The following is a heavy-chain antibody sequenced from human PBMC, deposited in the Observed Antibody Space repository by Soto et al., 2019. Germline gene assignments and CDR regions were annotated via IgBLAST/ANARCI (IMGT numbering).Heavy chain of an antibody. J-gene: IGHJ6*02. CDR2: IKQDGSEK. D-gene: IGHD1-26*01. V-gene: IGHV3-7*01. CDR3: ARDPNIVGVFQGGGDYHYGMDV. Sequence: PGGSPRLSCAASGFSFSSYWMSWFRQAPGKGLEWVANIKQDGSEKYYVDSVKGRFTISRDNAKNSLYLQMNSLRAEDTAVYYCARDPNIVGVFQGGGDYHYGMDVCGQGSSVIVSS. CDR1: GFSFSSYW.